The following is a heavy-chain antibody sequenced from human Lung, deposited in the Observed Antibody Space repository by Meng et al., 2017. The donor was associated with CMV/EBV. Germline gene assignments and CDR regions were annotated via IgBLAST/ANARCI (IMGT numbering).Heavy chain of an antibody. D-gene: IGHD2-21*01. V-gene: IGHV4-59*07. CDR3: ARGSYLAVEG. J-gene: IGHJ4*02. CDR2: FYYRGNS. CDR1: GGSINSYY. Sequence: QSRGSGPGLVKPSDTLSLTCTVSGGSINSYYWSWIRQPPGQGLEWLGYFYYRGNSNYNPSLKSRVTISVDTSKNLFSLNLTSVTAADAALYYCARGSYLAVEGWGLGTLVTVSS.